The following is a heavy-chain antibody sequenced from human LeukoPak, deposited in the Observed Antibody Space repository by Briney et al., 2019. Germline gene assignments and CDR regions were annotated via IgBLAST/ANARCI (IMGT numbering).Heavy chain of an antibody. CDR3: APLGIAAAGLYFQH. Sequence: GGSLRLSCAASGFTFSGYAMSWVRQAPGKGLEWVSAISGSGGSTYYADSVKGRFTISRGNSKNTLYLQMNSLRAEDTAVYYCAPLGIAAAGLYFQHWGQGTLVTVSS. CDR1: GFTFSGYA. V-gene: IGHV3-23*01. D-gene: IGHD6-13*01. J-gene: IGHJ1*01. CDR2: ISGSGGST.